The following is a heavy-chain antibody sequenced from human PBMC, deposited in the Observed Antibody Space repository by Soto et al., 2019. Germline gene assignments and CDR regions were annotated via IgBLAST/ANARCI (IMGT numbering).Heavy chain of an antibody. CDR3: VHRRRDSGPKGDY. Sequence: ESGPTLVEPTQTLTLTCTFSGFSLSTNGMGVGWIRQPPGKALEWLSLIYWHNDKRYSPSLRNRLTVTKDDSKNQVVLTMTDMDPVDTATYYCVHRRRDSGPKGDYCGPGILVTVSS. CDR1: GFSLSTNGMG. D-gene: IGHD3-10*01. V-gene: IGHV2-5*01. CDR2: IYWHNDK. J-gene: IGHJ4*02.